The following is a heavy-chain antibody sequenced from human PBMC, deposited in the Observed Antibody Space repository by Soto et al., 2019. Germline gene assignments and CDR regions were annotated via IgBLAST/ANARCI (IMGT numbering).Heavy chain of an antibody. CDR3: ARQGIVVVNWFDP. CDR1: GGSISSSSYY. J-gene: IGHJ5*02. V-gene: IGHV4-39*01. D-gene: IGHD2-2*01. CDR2: IYYSGST. Sequence: SETLSLTCTVSGGSISSSSYYWGWIRQPPGKGLEWIGSIYYSGSTYYNPSLKSRVTISVDTSKNQFSLKLSSVTAADTAVYYCARQGIVVVNWFDPWGQGTLVTVSS.